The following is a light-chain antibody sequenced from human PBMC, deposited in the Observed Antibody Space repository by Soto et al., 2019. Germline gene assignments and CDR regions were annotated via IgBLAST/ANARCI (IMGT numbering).Light chain of an antibody. CDR2: DAS. V-gene: IGKV3-11*01. J-gene: IGKJ4*01. CDR1: QSVSNY. CDR3: QQRSSWPLLT. Sequence: EIVLTQSPATLSLSPGERATLSCRASQSVSNYLAWFQQKPGQAPRLLIYDASNRATGIPARFSGRGSGTHFTLTISSLEPEDFAVNYCQQRSSWPLLTFGGGTKVEI.